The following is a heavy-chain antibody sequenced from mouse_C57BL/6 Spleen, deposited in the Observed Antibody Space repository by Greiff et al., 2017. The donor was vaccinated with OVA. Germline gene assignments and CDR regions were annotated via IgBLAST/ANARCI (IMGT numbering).Heavy chain of an antibody. V-gene: IGHV1-82*01. CDR3: ARFGYYSNYGYFDY. CDR2: IYPGDGDT. CDR1: GYAFSSSW. D-gene: IGHD2-5*01. Sequence: QVQLQQSGPELVKPGASVKISCKASGYAFSSSWMNWVKQRPGKGLEWIGRIYPGDGDTNYNGKFKGKATLTADKSSSTAYMQLSSLTSEDSAVYFCARFGYYSNYGYFDYWGQGTTLTVSS. J-gene: IGHJ2*01.